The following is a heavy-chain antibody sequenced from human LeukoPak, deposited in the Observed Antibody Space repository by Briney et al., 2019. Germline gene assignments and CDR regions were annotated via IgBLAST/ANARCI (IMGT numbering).Heavy chain of an antibody. CDR3: ARVDVSTWSHFDN. J-gene: IGHJ4*02. Sequence: SETLSLTCAVYGGSFSGYYWSWIRQPPGKALEWIGRIYSSGSTNYNPSLKSRVTISVDTSNNQFSLNLNYVTAADTAVYYCARVDVSTWSHFDNWGQGTLVTVSS. D-gene: IGHD6-13*01. CDR2: IYSSGST. CDR1: GGSFSGYY. V-gene: IGHV4-34*11.